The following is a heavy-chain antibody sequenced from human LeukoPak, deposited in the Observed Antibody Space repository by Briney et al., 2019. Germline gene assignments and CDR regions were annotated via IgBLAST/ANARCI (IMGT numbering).Heavy chain of an antibody. CDR2: ISWDGGST. V-gene: IGHV3-43*01. D-gene: IGHD1-26*01. Sequence: PGGSLRLSCAASGFTFDDYSMHWVRQAPGKGLEWVSLISWDGGSTYYADSVKGQFTISRDNSKNSPYLHMNSLRTEDTALYYCAKDTGSGTYSYYSDYWGQGTLVTVSS. CDR3: AKDTGSGTYSYYSDY. J-gene: IGHJ4*02. CDR1: GFTFDDYS.